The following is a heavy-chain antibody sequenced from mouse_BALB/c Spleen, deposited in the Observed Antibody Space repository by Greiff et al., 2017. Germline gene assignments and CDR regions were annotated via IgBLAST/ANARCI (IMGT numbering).Heavy chain of an antibody. CDR1: GYSITSDYA. Sequence: EVQLQESGPGLVKPSQSLSLTCTVTGYSITSDYAWNWIRQFPGNKLEWMGYISYSGSTSYNPSLKSRISITRDTSKNQFFLQLNSVTTEDTATYYCAREGNYYGSSYYFDYWGQGTTLTVSS. CDR3: AREGNYYGSSYYFDY. D-gene: IGHD1-1*01. CDR2: ISYSGST. V-gene: IGHV3-2*02. J-gene: IGHJ2*01.